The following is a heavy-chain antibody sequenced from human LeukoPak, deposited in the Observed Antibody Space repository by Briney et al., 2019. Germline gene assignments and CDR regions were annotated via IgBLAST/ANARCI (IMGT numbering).Heavy chain of an antibody. CDR1: GFTFSSYW. CDR2: IKQDGSEK. Sequence: GGSLRLSCAASGFTFSSYWMSWVRKAPGKGLEWVANIKQDGSEKYYVDSVKGRFTISRDNAKNSLYLQMNSLRAEDTAVYYCARDRRGSQAAQTFDYWGQGTLVTVSS. D-gene: IGHD6-25*01. V-gene: IGHV3-7*03. CDR3: ARDRRGSQAAQTFDY. J-gene: IGHJ4*02.